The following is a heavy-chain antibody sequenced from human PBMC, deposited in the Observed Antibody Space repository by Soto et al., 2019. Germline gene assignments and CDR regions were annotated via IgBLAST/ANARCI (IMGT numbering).Heavy chain of an antibody. J-gene: IGHJ6*02. D-gene: IGHD4-17*01. Sequence: EVQLVETGGGLIQPGGSLRLSCAASGFTVSSNYMSWVRQAPGKGLEWVSVIYSGGSTYYADSVKGRFTISRDNSKNTLYLQMNSLRAEDTAVYYCARDRYGDYDNYYYYGMDVWGQGTTVTVSS. CDR1: GFTVSSNY. V-gene: IGHV3-53*02. CDR3: ARDRYGDYDNYYYYGMDV. CDR2: IYSGGST.